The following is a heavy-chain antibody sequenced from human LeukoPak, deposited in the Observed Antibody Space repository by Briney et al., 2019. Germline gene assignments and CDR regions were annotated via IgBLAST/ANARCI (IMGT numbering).Heavy chain of an antibody. Sequence: PGRSLRLSCAAAEFKFDDYAMHWVRHGPGKGLEWVSGISWSSGHMEYADSVKGRFTISRDNARNSLYLQMDGLRREDTALYYCVRSVVVVAATPTHFDLWGRGTQVIVS. CDR3: VRSVVVVAATPTHFDL. V-gene: IGHV3-9*01. J-gene: IGHJ2*01. D-gene: IGHD2-15*01. CDR2: ISWSSGHM. CDR1: EFKFDDYA.